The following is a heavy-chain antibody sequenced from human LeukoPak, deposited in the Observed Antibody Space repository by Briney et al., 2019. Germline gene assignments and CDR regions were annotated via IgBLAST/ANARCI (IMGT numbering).Heavy chain of an antibody. CDR1: GGSFSGYY. V-gene: IGHV4-34*01. D-gene: IGHD3-22*01. Sequence: PSETLSLXCAVYGGSFSGYYWSWIRPPPGKGLESIGEINHSGSTYYNPSLKSRVTISVDTSKNQFSLKLSSVTAADTAVYYCARLGSYYDSSGYSTLDYWGQGTLVTVSS. CDR2: INHSGST. CDR3: ARLGSYYDSSGYSTLDY. J-gene: IGHJ4*02.